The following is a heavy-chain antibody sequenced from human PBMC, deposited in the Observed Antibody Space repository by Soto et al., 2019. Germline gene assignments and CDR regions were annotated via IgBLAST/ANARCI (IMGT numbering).Heavy chain of an antibody. V-gene: IGHV4-39*01. CDR1: GGSISSSSYY. J-gene: IGHJ5*02. CDR3: ATALYSSSFCWFDP. D-gene: IGHD6-6*01. Sequence: PSETLSLTCTVSGGSISSSSYYWGWIRQPPGKGLEWIGSIYYSGSTYYNPSLKSRVTISVDTSKNQFSLKLSSVTAADTAVCYCATALYSSSFCWFDPWGQGTLVTVS. CDR2: IYYSGST.